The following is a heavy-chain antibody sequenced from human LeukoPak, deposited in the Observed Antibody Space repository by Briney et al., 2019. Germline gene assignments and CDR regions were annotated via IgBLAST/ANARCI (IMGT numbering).Heavy chain of an antibody. V-gene: IGHV1-8*01. CDR2: MNPNSGNT. D-gene: IGHD3-16*01. J-gene: IGHJ5*02. CDR3: ARENAFNWFDP. CDR1: GYTFTSYD. Sequence: ASVKVSCKASGYTFTSYDINWVRQATGQGLEWMGWMNPNSGNTGYAQKFQGRVTMTRNTSISTAYMELSRLRSDDTAVYYCARENAFNWFDPWGQGTLVTVSS.